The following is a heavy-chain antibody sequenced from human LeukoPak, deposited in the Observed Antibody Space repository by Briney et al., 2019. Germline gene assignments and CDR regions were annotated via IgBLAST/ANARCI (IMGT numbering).Heavy chain of an antibody. V-gene: IGHV4-30-2*01. J-gene: IGHJ4*02. CDR3: ARGGYSNPH. D-gene: IGHD4-11*01. CDR1: GGSISSGGYY. Sequence: NPSETLSLTCTVSGGSISSGGYYWSWIRQPPGKGLEWIGYIYHSGSTYYNPSLKSRVTISVDRSKNQFSLKLSSVTAADTAVYYCARGGYSNPHWGQGTLATVSS. CDR2: IYHSGST.